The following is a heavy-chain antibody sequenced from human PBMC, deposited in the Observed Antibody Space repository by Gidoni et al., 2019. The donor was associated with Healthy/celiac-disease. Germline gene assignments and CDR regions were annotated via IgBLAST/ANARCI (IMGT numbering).Heavy chain of an antibody. V-gene: IGHV4-39*01. CDR2: IYYSGRT. D-gene: IGHD2-15*01. J-gene: IGHJ4*02. Sequence: QLQLQESGPGLVKPSETLSLTCTVSGGSNSRSSYYWGWIRQPPGKGLEGIGSIYYSGRTYYHPSLKSRVTISVDTSKNQFSLKWSSVTAADTAVYYCARRGRFGEYYWGQGTLVTVSS. CDR3: ARRGRFGEYY. CDR1: GGSNSRSSYY.